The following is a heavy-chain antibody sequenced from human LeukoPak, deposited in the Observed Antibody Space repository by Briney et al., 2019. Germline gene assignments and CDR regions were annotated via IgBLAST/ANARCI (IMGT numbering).Heavy chain of an antibody. CDR1: GGTFSSYA. Sequence: ASVKVSCKASGGTFSSYAISWVRQAPGQGLEWMGGIIPIFGTANYAQKFQGRVTITTDESTTTAYMELRNLKSDDTAVYYCARDCSGGTCSSHWFDPWGQGTLVTVSS. J-gene: IGHJ5*02. CDR2: IIPIFGTA. CDR3: ARDCSGGTCSSHWFDP. V-gene: IGHV1-69*05. D-gene: IGHD2-15*01.